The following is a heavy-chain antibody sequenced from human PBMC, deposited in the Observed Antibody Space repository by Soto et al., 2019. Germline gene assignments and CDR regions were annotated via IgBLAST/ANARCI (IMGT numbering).Heavy chain of an antibody. D-gene: IGHD3-22*01. J-gene: IGHJ5*02. CDR3: ARGVYDSHGYSYP. CDR2: ISSSGDRI. Sequence: HPCGSLRLSCAVSGFNFSSYEMNWVRQAPGKGLEWISYISSSGDRIYYADSVKGRFTISRDNPKNSLYLQMNSLRAEDTAVYYCARGVYDSHGYSYPWGQGTLVTVYS. CDR1: GFNFSSYE. V-gene: IGHV3-48*03.